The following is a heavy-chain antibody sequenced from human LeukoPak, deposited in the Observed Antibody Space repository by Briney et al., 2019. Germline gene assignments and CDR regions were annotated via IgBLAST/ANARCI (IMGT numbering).Heavy chain of an antibody. Sequence: ASVKVSCKASGYTFSGYYMHWVRQAPGQGLEWMGWINPNSGGTNYAQKFQGWVTMTRDTSISTAYMELSRLRSDDTAVYYCAREPAEETAAGGMGVWGQGTTVTVSS. J-gene: IGHJ6*02. D-gene: IGHD6-13*01. V-gene: IGHV1-2*04. CDR3: AREPAEETAAGGMGV. CDR1: GYTFSGYY. CDR2: INPNSGGT.